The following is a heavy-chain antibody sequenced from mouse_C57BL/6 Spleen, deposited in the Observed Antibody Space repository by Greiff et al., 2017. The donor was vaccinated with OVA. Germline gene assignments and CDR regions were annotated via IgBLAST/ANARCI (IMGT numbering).Heavy chain of an antibody. J-gene: IGHJ1*03. Sequence: VQLQQPGAELVRPGTSVKLSCKASGYTFTRYWMHWVKQRPGQGLEWIGVIDPSDSYTNYNQKFKGKATLTVDTSSSTAYMQHSRLTTEDSAVYYCARAGAMITTGYWYFDVWGTGTTVTVSS. V-gene: IGHV1-59*01. CDR1: GYTFTRYW. D-gene: IGHD2-4*01. CDR2: IDPSDSYT. CDR3: ARAGAMITTGYWYFDV.